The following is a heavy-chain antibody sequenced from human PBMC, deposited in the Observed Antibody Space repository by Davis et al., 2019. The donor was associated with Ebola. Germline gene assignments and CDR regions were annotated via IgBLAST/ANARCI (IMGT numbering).Heavy chain of an antibody. V-gene: IGHV4-34*01. CDR3: ARHKGLDP. CDR2: MNHSGST. J-gene: IGHJ5*02. CDR1: GGSFSGYY. Sequence: SETLSLTCAVYGGSFSGYYWSWIRQPPGKGLEWIGEMNHSGSTNYNPSLKSRVTISVDTSKNQFSLKLSSVTAADTAVYYCARHKGLDPWGQGTLVTVSS.